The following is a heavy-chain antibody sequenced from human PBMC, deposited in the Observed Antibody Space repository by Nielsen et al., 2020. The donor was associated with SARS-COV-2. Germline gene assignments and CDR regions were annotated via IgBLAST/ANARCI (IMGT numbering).Heavy chain of an antibody. CDR3: ARRSGSYFTWHFDL. J-gene: IGHJ2*01. CDR1: GYSFTSYW. V-gene: IGHV5-51*01. Sequence: GSLRLSCKGSGYSFTSYWIGWVRQMPGKGLEWMGIIYPSDSDTRYSPSFQGQVTISVDKSISTAYLQWSSLKASDTAMYYCARRSGSYFTWHFDLWGRGTLVTVSS. CDR2: IYPSDSDT. D-gene: IGHD1-26*01.